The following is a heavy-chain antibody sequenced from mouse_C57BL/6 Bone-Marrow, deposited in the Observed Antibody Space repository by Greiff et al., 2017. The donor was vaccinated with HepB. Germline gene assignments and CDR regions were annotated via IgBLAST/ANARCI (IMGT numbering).Heavy chain of an antibody. CDR3: ARSNYSKRYFDV. J-gene: IGHJ1*03. D-gene: IGHD2-5*01. CDR2: IYPGDGDT. CDR1: GYAFSSSW. V-gene: IGHV1-82*01. Sequence: VQLQQSGPELVKPGASVKISCKASGYAFSSSWMNWVKQRPGKGLEWIGRIYPGDGDTNYNGKFKGKATLTADTSSSTAYMQLSSLTSEDSAVYFCARSNYSKRYFDVWGTGTTVTVSS.